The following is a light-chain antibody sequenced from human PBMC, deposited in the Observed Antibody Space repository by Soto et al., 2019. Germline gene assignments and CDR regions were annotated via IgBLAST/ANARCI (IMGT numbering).Light chain of an antibody. Sequence: ESVMTQSPATLSVSPGERATLSCRASQSVVSSLAWYQQKPGQAPRLLISGTSIRATGVPARFSGSGSGTEFTLTITNLQSDDSAFYYCQQYYSWPLTFGGGTKVQIK. V-gene: IGKV3-15*01. CDR3: QQYYSWPLT. J-gene: IGKJ4*01. CDR2: GTS. CDR1: QSVVSS.